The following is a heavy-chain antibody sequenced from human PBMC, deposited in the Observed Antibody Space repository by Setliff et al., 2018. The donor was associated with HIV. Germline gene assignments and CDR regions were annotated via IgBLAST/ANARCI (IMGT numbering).Heavy chain of an antibody. CDR1: GDTFSSYA. Sequence: ASVKVSCKASGDTFSSYAISWVRQAPGQGLEWMGGIIPVLGLSYYAQKFQGRVTMTRDTSTSTVYMEVSSLRSDDTAVYYCARDRTHRSGWYGYFEYWGQGTLVTVS. J-gene: IGHJ4*02. V-gene: IGHV1-69*10. CDR2: IIPVLGLS. CDR3: ARDRTHRSGWYGYFEY. D-gene: IGHD6-19*01.